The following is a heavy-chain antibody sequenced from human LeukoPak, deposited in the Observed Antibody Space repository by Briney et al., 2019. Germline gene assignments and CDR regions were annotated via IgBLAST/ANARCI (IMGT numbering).Heavy chain of an antibody. V-gene: IGHV3-23*01. CDR2: ISGRGGST. CDR3: AKDQTVAAPNYFDY. CDR1: GFTFSSYA. D-gene: IGHD6-19*01. Sequence: PGGSLRLSCAASGFTFSSYAMSWVRQAPGRGLEWISGISGRGGSTYYADSVKGRFTLSRDNSKNTLYLQMNSLRAEDTAVYYCAKDQTVAAPNYFDYWSQGILVTVSS. J-gene: IGHJ4*02.